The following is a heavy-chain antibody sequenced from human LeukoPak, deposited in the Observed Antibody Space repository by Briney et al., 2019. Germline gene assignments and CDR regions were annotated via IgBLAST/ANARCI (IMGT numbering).Heavy chain of an antibody. J-gene: IGHJ6*03. CDR2: ISTSGSSI. V-gene: IGHV3-48*03. Sequence: GGSLRLSCAASGFTFSSHEMKWVRQAPGKGLEWISYISTSGSSIYYADSVEGRFTISRDNAKNSLYLQMNSLRAEDTAVYYCARDGIQLGYMDVWGKGTTVTVSS. D-gene: IGHD5-18*01. CDR3: ARDGIQLGYMDV. CDR1: GFTFSSHE.